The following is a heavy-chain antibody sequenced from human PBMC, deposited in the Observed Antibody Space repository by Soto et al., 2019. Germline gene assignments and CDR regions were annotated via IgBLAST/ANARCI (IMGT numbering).Heavy chain of an antibody. CDR2: ITSSSGHT. V-gene: IGHV3-48*02. D-gene: IGHD1-26*01. J-gene: IGHJ4*02. Sequence: ESGGVLAQPGGSLRLSCGASGFTFSNYHMNWVRQAPGKGLEWIAYITSSSGHTQYADSVKGRFTISRDNAKNSLFLQMNSLGDEDTAVYFCARERPGIPFDYWGQGTLVTVSS. CDR1: GFTFSNYH. CDR3: ARERPGIPFDY.